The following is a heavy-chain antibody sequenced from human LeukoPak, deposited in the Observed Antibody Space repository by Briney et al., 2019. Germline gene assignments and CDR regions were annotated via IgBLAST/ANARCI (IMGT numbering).Heavy chain of an antibody. CDR2: INHSGST. V-gene: IGHV4-34*01. CDR1: GGSFSGYY. CDR3: SRELSYRSSTSCYPAYYFDY. Sequence: MASETLSLTCAVYGGSFSGYYWSWIRQPPGKGLEWIGEINHSGSTNYNPSLKSRVTISVDTSKNQFSLKLSSVTAADTAVYYCSRELSYRSSTSCYPAYYFDYWGQGTLVTVSS. D-gene: IGHD2-2*01. J-gene: IGHJ4*02.